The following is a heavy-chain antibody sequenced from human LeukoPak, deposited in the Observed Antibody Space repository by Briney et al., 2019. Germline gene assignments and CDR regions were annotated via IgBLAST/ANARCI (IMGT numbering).Heavy chain of an antibody. CDR1: GYSFTSYW. J-gene: IGHJ5*02. CDR3: ARLGCSSTSCYAVSWFDP. Sequence: GESLKISCKGSGYSFTSYWIGWVRQMPGKGLEWMGIIYPGDSDTRYSPSFQGHVTISADKSISTAYLQWSSLKASDTAMYYCARLGCSSTSCYAVSWFDPWGQGTLVTVSS. CDR2: IYPGDSDT. D-gene: IGHD2-2*01. V-gene: IGHV5-51*01.